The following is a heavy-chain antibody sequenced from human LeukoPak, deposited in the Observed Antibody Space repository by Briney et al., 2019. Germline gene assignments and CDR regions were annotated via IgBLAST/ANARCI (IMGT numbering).Heavy chain of an antibody. CDR3: ARVRYYDTYGYYLGFDP. CDR2: IYYSGST. J-gene: IGHJ5*02. CDR1: GGSISNYY. Sequence: SETLSLTCTVSGGSISNYYWSWIRQPPGKGLEWIGYIYYSGSTNYNPSLKSRVTMSVDTSKNQFSLKLSSVTTADTAVYYCARVRYYDTYGYYLGFDPWGQGTPVTVSS. V-gene: IGHV4-59*01. D-gene: IGHD3-22*01.